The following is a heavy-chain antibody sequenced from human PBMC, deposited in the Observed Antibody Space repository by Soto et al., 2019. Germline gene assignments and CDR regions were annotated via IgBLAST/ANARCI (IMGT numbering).Heavy chain of an antibody. D-gene: IGHD2-2*01. CDR3: ARDSIVGVPAMHGWFDP. CDR2: IIPILGIA. CDR1: GGTFSSYT. V-gene: IGHV1-69*08. Sequence: QVQLVQSGAEVKKPGSSVKVSCKASGGTFSSYTISWVRQAPGQGLEWMGRIIPILGIANYAQKFQGRVTITADKSTSTAYMELSSLRSEDTAVYYCARDSIVGVPAMHGWFDPWGQGTLVTVSS. J-gene: IGHJ5*02.